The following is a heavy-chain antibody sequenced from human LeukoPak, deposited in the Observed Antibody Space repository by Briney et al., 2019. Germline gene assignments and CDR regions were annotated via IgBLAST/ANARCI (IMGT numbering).Heavy chain of an antibody. CDR2: IYSGGST. V-gene: IGHV3-53*01. CDR3: AGATSYPIVVGGGIGLDP. D-gene: IGHD2-2*01. CDR1: GFTVSSNY. Sequence: GGSLRLSCAASGFTVSSNYMSWVRQAPGQGLEWVSIIYSGGSTLYADSVKGRFTISRDNSKNTVYLQMNSLRVEDTAVYYCAGATSYPIVVGGGIGLDPWGQGTPVTVSS. J-gene: IGHJ5*02.